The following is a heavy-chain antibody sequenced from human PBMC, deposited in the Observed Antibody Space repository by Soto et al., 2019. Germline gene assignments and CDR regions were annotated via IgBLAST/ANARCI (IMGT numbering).Heavy chain of an antibody. V-gene: IGHV3-7*01. CDR1: GFTFSSYW. J-gene: IGHJ4*02. CDR2: IKPDGSEK. D-gene: IGHD6-13*01. Sequence: EVQLVESGGGLVQPGGSLRLSCAASGFTFSSYWMSWVRQAPGKGLAWVANIKPDGSEKYYVDSLKGRFTIYRDNAKNSLYLQMNSLRAEDTAVYYCARHFGGQQLVTLFDYWGQGTLVTVSS. CDR3: ARHFGGQQLVTLFDY.